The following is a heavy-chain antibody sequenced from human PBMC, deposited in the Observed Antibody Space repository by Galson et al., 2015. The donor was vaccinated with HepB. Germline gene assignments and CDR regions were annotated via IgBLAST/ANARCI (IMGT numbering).Heavy chain of an antibody. Sequence: SLRLSCAASGFTFSGSAMHWVRQASGEGLEWVGRIRDKTNTYATAYAASVRGRFTISRDDSKNTAYLQMNSLKTEDTAVYYCTTNGFWNGYHNDYWGQGTLVTVSS. CDR2: IRDKTNTYAT. D-gene: IGHD3-3*01. CDR1: GFTFSGSA. CDR3: TTNGFWNGYHNDY. J-gene: IGHJ4*02. V-gene: IGHV3-73*01.